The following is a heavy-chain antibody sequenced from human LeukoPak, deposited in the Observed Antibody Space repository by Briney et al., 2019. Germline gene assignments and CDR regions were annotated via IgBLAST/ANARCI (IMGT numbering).Heavy chain of an antibody. D-gene: IGHD2-15*01. CDR2: INHSGST. J-gene: IGHJ4*02. CDR1: GGSFSGYY. CDR3: ARGPPYCSGGSCYSLEDY. V-gene: IGHV4-34*01. Sequence: SETLSLTCAVYGGSFSGYYWSWIRQPPGKGLEWIGEINHSGSTNYNPPLKSRVTISVDTSKNQFSLKLSSVTAADTAVYYCARGPPYCSGGSCYSLEDYWGQGTLVTVSS.